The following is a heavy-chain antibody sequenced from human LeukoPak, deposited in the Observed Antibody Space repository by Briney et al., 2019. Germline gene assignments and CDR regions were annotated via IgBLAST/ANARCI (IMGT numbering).Heavy chain of an antibody. CDR3: ARAAEMASLPIDY. Sequence: ASVKVSCKASGYTFTGYYMHWVRQAPGQGLEWMGWINPNSGGTNYAQKFQGRVTMTRDTSISTAYMELSRLRSDDTAVYYCARAAEMASLPIDYWGQGTLVTVSS. V-gene: IGHV1-2*02. J-gene: IGHJ4*02. CDR2: INPNSGGT. D-gene: IGHD5-24*01. CDR1: GYTFTGYY.